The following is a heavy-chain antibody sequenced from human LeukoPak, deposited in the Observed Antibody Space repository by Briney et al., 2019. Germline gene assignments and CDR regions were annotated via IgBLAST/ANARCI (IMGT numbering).Heavy chain of an antibody. CDR3: AREIGWVTRDF. D-gene: IGHD4-23*01. Sequence: ASVKVSCKASGYTFAGYYMHWVRQAPGQGLEWMGRINPTSGDTDYAQNFQGRVTMTRDTFISTAYMELSRLRSDDTAVYYCAREIGWVTRDFWGQGTLVTVSS. V-gene: IGHV1-2*06. J-gene: IGHJ4*02. CDR2: INPTSGDT. CDR1: GYTFAGYY.